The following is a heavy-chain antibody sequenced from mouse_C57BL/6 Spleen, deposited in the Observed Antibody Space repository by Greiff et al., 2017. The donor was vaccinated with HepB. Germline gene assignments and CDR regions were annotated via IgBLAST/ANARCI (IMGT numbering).Heavy chain of an antibody. Sequence: QVQLQQPGAELVKPGASVKLSCKASCYTFTSYWMQWVKQRPGQGLEWIGEIDPSDSYTNYNQKFKGKATLTVDTSSSTAYMQLSSLTSEDSAVYYCARSSYSNFLDVWGTGTTVTVSS. CDR2: IDPSDSYT. D-gene: IGHD2-5*01. CDR3: ARSSYSNFLDV. CDR1: CYTFTSYW. V-gene: IGHV1-50*01. J-gene: IGHJ1*03.